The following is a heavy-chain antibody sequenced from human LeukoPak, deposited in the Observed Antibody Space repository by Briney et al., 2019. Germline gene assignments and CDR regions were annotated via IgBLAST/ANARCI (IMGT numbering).Heavy chain of an antibody. J-gene: IGHJ4*02. Sequence: SETLSLNCTVSGGSMSSYYWSWIRQPPGKGLEWIGYIYYSGSTNYNPSLKSRVTISVDTSKNQFSLKLSSVTAADTAVYYCAGGYSGYDGSFDYWGQGTLVTVSS. D-gene: IGHD5-12*01. CDR2: IYYSGST. CDR1: GGSMSSYY. V-gene: IGHV4-59*01. CDR3: AGGYSGYDGSFDY.